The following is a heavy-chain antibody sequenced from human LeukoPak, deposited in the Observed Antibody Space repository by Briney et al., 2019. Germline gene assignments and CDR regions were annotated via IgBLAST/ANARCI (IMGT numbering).Heavy chain of an antibody. D-gene: IGHD3-3*01. CDR2: IYYSGST. J-gene: IGHJ4*02. CDR1: GGSISSSSYY. Sequence: SETLSLTCTVSGGSISSSSYYWGWIRQPPGKGLEWIGSIYYSGSTYYNPSLKSRVTISVDTSKNQFSLKLSSVTAADTAVYYCARTPRDFWSGQYLIYYWGQGTLVTVSS. V-gene: IGHV4-39*07. CDR3: ARTPRDFWSGQYLIYY.